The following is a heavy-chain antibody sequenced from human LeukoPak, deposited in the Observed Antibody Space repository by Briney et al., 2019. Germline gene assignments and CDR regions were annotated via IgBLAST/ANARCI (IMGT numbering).Heavy chain of an antibody. V-gene: IGHV4-39*01. CDR3: ARHAYYGATDFDY. CDR1: GDSISSSSYY. D-gene: IGHD4/OR15-4a*01. J-gene: IGHJ4*02. CDR2: IYNSGST. Sequence: SETLSLTCIVSGDSISSSSYYWGWIRQPPGTGLEWIGSIYNSGSTHYNPSLKSRVTISVDTSKNQFSLKLSSVTAADTAVYYCARHAYYGATDFDYWGQGTLVTVSS.